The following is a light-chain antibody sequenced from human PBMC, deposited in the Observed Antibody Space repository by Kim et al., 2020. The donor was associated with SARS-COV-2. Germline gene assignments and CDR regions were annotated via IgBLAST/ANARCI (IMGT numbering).Light chain of an antibody. CDR2: DVS. J-gene: IGLJ1*01. CDR1: SSDVGSYNY. Sequence: GQPLTISCPATSSDVGSYNYVSWYQHHPGKAPNLRIYDVSTRPSGVSTRFSGSKSGHTASLPISGLQAEDEADYYCSSYTGSTPYVFGTGTKVTVL. CDR3: SSYTGSTPYV. V-gene: IGLV2-14*03.